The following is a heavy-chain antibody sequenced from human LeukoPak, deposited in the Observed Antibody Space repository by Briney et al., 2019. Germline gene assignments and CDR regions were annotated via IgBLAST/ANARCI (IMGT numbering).Heavy chain of an antibody. Sequence: GGSLRLSCAASGFSFSLAWMTWVRQTPGKGLEWIGHIKSKTHGETTDYGAPVKGRFTISRDNSKNTLYLQMNSLRAEDTAVYYCAKDRGSSGWYSFSYYFDYWGQGTLVTVSS. CDR2: IKSKTHGETT. D-gene: IGHD6-19*01. CDR1: GFSFSLAW. V-gene: IGHV3-15*01. CDR3: AKDRGSSGWYSFSYYFDY. J-gene: IGHJ4*02.